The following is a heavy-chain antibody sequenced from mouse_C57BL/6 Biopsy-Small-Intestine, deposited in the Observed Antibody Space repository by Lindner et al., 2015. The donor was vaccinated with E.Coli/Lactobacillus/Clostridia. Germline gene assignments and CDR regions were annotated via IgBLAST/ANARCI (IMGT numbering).Heavy chain of an antibody. CDR2: IRSKSSNYAT. D-gene: IGHD1-1*01. V-gene: IGHV10-3*01. CDR1: GFTFNTYA. CDR3: VIETTVDWYFDV. Sequence: EVQLQESGGGLVQPKGSLKLSCAASGFTFNTYAMHWVRQAPGKGLEWVARIRSKSSNYATYYADSVKDRFTISRDDSQSMLYLQMNNLKTEDTAMYYCVIETTVDWYFDVWGTGTTVTVSS. J-gene: IGHJ1*03.